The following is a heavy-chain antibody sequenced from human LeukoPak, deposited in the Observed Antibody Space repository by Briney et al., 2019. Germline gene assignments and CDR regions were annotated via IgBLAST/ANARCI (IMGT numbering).Heavy chain of an antibody. D-gene: IGHD2-2*01. CDR3: ARSPPDQLLFSY. CDR1: GYTFTSYY. J-gene: IGHJ4*02. CDR2: INPSGGST. Sequence: ASVKVSCKASGYTFTSYYMHWVRQAPGQGLEWMGIINPSGGSTSYAQKFQGRVTMTRDTSTGTVYMELSSLRSEDTAVYYCARSPPDQLLFSYWGQGTLVTVSS. V-gene: IGHV1-46*03.